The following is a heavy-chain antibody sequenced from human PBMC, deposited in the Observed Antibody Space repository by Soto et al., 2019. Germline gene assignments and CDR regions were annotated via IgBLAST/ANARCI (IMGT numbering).Heavy chain of an antibody. CDR3: ARDARDYVLDY. Sequence: EVQLVESGGGLVKPGGSLRLSCAASGFTFSTHSMNWVRQAPGKGLEWVSSITSISTFIYYADSVKGRFTISRDNTKNLLYLQMNSLRAEDTAIYYCARDARDYVLDYWGQGTLVTVSS. D-gene: IGHD4-17*01. V-gene: IGHV3-21*02. CDR2: ITSISTFI. CDR1: GFTFSTHS. J-gene: IGHJ4*02.